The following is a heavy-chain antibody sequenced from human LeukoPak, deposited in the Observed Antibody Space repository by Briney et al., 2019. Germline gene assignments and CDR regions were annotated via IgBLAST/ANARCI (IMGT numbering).Heavy chain of an antibody. V-gene: IGHV4-34*01. Sequence: SETLSLTCAVYGGSFSGYYWGWIRQPPGKGLEWIGEINHSGSTSYNPSLKSRVTISVDTSKNQFSLKLSSVTAADTAVYYCARVYGDYVWGYFDYWGQGTLVTVSS. J-gene: IGHJ4*02. CDR3: ARVYGDYVWGYFDY. CDR1: GGSFSGYY. CDR2: INHSGST. D-gene: IGHD4-17*01.